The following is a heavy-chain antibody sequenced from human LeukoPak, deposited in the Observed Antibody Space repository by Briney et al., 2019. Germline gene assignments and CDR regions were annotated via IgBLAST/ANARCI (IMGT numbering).Heavy chain of an antibody. CDR1: GGSISNYY. CDR2: IFYSGST. D-gene: IGHD3-10*01. V-gene: IGHV4-59*12. CDR3: AKSNGYGLIDI. J-gene: IGHJ3*02. Sequence: SETLSLTCTVSGGSISNYYWGWIRQPPGKGLEWIGIIFYSGSTYYGPSLKSRLTISLDTSRNQFSLKLNSVTAADTAVYYCAKSNGYGLIDIWGQGTMVTVSS.